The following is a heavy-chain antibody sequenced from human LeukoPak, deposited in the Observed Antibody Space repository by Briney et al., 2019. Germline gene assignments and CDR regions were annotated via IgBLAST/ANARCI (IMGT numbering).Heavy chain of an antibody. V-gene: IGHV3-64*01. CDR1: GFTFSSYA. D-gene: IGHD4-17*01. CDR3: AGGGQRVTIWYHVL. CDR2: ISINGSIT. J-gene: IGHJ2*01. Sequence: PGGSLRLSCAASGFTFSSYAMHWVRQAPGKGLEYVSAISINGSITYYANSLKGRFTVSRDNSKNTLSLQMGRLRPEDMAVYYCAGGGQRVTIWYHVLGSGFTPVTVSS.